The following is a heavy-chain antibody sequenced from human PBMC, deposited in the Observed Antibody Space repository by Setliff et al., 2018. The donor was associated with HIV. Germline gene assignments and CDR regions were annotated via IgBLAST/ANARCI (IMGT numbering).Heavy chain of an antibody. D-gene: IGHD2-15*01. CDR3: ARVPLYCSGGKCFSISAFHI. CDR1: GGSMSGTFY. V-gene: IGHV4-61*09. J-gene: IGHJ3*02. Sequence: SETLSLTCSVSGGSMSGTFYWSWIRQPAGKGLEWIGHIYTSGSATFNPSLKSRVTISLDTSKNQFSLKLSSVTAADTAVYYCARVPLYCSGGKCFSISAFHIWGQGTTVT. CDR2: IYTSGSA.